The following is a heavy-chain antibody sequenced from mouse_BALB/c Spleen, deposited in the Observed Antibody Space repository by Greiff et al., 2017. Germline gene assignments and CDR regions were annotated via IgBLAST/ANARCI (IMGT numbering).Heavy chain of an antibody. CDR1: GFSLTSYG. J-gene: IGHJ2*01. V-gene: IGHV2-9*02. CDR2: IWAGGST. CDR3: ARGDYDYFDY. Sequence: VNLVESGPGLVAPSQSLSITCTVSGFSLTSYGVHWVRQPPGKGLEWLGVIWAGGSTNYNSALMSRLSISKDNSKSQVFLKMNSLQTDDTAMYYCARGDYDYFDYWGQGTTLTVSS. D-gene: IGHD1-1*01.